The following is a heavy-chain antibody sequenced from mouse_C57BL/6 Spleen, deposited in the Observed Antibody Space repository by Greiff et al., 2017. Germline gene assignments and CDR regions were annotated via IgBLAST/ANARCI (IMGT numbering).Heavy chain of an antibody. V-gene: IGHV5-4*01. D-gene: IGHD1-1*01. CDR2: ISDGGSYT. CDR1: GFTFSSYA. Sequence: EVHLVESGGGLVKPGGSLKLSCAASGFTFSSYAMSWVRQTPEKRLEWVATISDGGSYTYYPDNVKGRFTISRDNAKNNLYLQMSHLKSEDTAMYYCARGDYYGSRPYWYFDVWGTGTTVTVSS. CDR3: ARGDYYGSRPYWYFDV. J-gene: IGHJ1*03.